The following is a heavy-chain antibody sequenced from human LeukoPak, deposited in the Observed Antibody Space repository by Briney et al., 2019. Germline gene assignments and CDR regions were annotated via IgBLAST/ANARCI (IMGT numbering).Heavy chain of an antibody. V-gene: IGHV3-30*18. CDR2: ISYDGSNK. D-gene: IGHD6-13*01. Sequence: GGSLRLSCAASGFTFSSYGMHWVRQAPGKGLEWVAVISYDGSNKYYADSVKGRFTISRDNSKNTLYLQMNSLRAEDTAVYYCAKDKGSSWYYFDYWGQGTLVTVSS. CDR3: AKDKGSSWYYFDY. J-gene: IGHJ4*02. CDR1: GFTFSSYG.